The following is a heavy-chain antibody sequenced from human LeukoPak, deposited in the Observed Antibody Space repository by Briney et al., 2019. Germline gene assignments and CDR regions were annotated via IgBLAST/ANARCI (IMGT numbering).Heavy chain of an antibody. V-gene: IGHV3-30-3*01. D-gene: IGHD3-3*01. CDR1: GLTFSSYA. J-gene: IGHJ5*02. Sequence: GGSLRLSCAASGLTFSSYAMHWVRLAPGKGLEWVAVISYDGSNKYYADSVKGRFTISRDNSKNTLYLQMNSLRAEDTAVYYCARDGTYYDFWSGYSNWFDPWGQGTLVTVSS. CDR2: ISYDGSNK. CDR3: ARDGTYYDFWSGYSNWFDP.